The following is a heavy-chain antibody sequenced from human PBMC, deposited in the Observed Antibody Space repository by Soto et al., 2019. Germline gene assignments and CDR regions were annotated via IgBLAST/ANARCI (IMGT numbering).Heavy chain of an antibody. V-gene: IGHV3-15*01. Sequence: GGSLRLSCAASGFTFSNAWMSWVRQAPGKGLEWVGRIKSKTDGGTTDYAAPVKGRFTISRDDSKNTLYLQMNSLKTEDTAVYYCTTALGTDSSSSDFDYWGQGTLVTVSS. CDR1: GFTFSNAW. CDR3: TTALGTDSSSSDFDY. CDR2: IKSKTDGGTT. J-gene: IGHJ4*02. D-gene: IGHD6-6*01.